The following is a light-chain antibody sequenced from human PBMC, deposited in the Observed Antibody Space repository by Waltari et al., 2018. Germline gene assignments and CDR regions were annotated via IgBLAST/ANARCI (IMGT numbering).Light chain of an antibody. Sequence: DIQMTQSPSTLSASVLERVTITCRASQSISTWLAWYQQKPGKAPNLLIYKASTLESGVPSRFSGSGSGTEFTLTISSLQPDDFATYYCKQYKTYWTFGQGTKVEIK. CDR2: KAS. J-gene: IGKJ1*01. V-gene: IGKV1-5*03. CDR1: QSISTW. CDR3: KQYKTYWT.